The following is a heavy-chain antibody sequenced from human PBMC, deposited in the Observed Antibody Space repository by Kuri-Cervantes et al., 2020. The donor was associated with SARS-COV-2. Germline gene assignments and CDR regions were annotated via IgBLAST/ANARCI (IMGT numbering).Heavy chain of an antibody. V-gene: IGHV3-7*01. Sequence: GESLKISCAASGFTFSSYWMSWVRQAPGKGLEWVANIKQDGSEKYYVDSVKGRFTISRDNAKNSLYLQMNSLRAEDTAVYYCAKDGSGWYSDPFDYWGQGTLVTVSS. CDR1: GFTFSSYW. CDR2: IKQDGSEK. CDR3: AKDGSGWYSDPFDY. J-gene: IGHJ4*02. D-gene: IGHD6-19*01.